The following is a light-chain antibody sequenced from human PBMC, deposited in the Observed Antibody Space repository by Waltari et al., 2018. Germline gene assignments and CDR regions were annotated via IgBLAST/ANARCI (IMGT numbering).Light chain of an antibody. CDR1: SGNVGGYDY. CDR3: YSYAGGYTFV. V-gene: IGLV2-11*01. J-gene: IGLJ2*01. CDR2: EFT. Sequence: QSALTPPRSVSGSPGQSVTISRTGTSGNVGGYDYLSWYQQHPGKAPTLMIYEFTKRPPGVPDRFSGSKSGNTAFLTISGLQAEDEADYHCYSYAGGYTFVFGPGTKLAVL.